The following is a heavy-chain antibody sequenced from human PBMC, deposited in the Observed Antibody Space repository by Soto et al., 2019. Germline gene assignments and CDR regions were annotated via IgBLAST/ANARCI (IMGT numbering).Heavy chain of an antibody. J-gene: IGHJ5*02. CDR3: AKDPMVTGWFDP. CDR2: ISGSGGST. D-gene: IGHD5-18*01. Sequence: GGSLRLSCASSGFTFSSYAMSWVRQAPGKGLEWVSAISGSGGSTYYADSVKGRFTISRDNSKNTLYLQMNSLRAEDTAVYYCAKDPMVTGWFDPWGQGTLVTVS. CDR1: GFTFSSYA. V-gene: IGHV3-23*01.